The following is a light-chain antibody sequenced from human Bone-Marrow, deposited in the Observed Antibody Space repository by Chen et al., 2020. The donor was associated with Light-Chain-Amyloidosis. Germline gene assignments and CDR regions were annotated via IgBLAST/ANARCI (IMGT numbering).Light chain of an antibody. CDR1: QSVSSY. V-gene: IGKV3-11*01. CDR2: DAS. CDR3: QQRSNWPPGFT. J-gene: IGKJ3*01. Sequence: EIVLTQSPATLSLSPGERATLSCRASQSVSSYLAWYQQKPGQAPRLLMYDASTRATGIPARFSGSGSGTDFTLTISSLEPEDFAVYYCQQRSNWPPGFTFGPGTKVDIK.